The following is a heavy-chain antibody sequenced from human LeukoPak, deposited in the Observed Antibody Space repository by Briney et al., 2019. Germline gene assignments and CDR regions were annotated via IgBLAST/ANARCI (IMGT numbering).Heavy chain of an antibody. CDR3: AKIWGGFDY. Sequence: PGGSLRPSCTASGFSFSANGMAWVRQAPGKGLEWVSSISSVDDNTVYADSVKGRFTISRDNSKNTLYLQMNSLRVDDTALYFCAKIWGGFDYWGQGTLVTVSS. V-gene: IGHV3-23*01. CDR2: ISSVDDNT. D-gene: IGHD3-16*01. CDR1: GFSFSANG. J-gene: IGHJ4*02.